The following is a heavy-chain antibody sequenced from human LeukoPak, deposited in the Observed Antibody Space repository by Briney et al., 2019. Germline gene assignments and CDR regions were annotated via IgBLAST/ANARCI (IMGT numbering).Heavy chain of an antibody. CDR3: ATLPIFGVYSKDYYYYYMDV. Sequence: ASVKVSCKASGGTFSSYAISWVRQAPGQGLEWMGGIIPIFGTANYAQKFQGRVTITADESTSTAYMELSSLRSEDTAVYYCATLPIFGVYSKDYYYYYMDVWGKGTTVTVS. CDR1: GGTFSSYA. D-gene: IGHD3-3*01. V-gene: IGHV1-69*13. J-gene: IGHJ6*03. CDR2: IIPIFGTA.